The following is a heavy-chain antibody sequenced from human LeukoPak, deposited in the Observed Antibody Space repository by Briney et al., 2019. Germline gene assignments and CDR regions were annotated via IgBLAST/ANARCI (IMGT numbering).Heavy chain of an antibody. Sequence: TGGSLRLSCAASGFTFSNHGMTWVRQAPGKGLELVSAISDDGRNTYYADSVRGHFTISRDNSKRTLYLQMNSLRVDDTAIYYCAKRVPYSSSSVYLDYWGQGTLVTVSS. CDR1: GFTFSNHG. J-gene: IGHJ4*02. V-gene: IGHV3-23*01. CDR2: ISDDGRNT. CDR3: AKRVPYSSSSVYLDY. D-gene: IGHD6-6*01.